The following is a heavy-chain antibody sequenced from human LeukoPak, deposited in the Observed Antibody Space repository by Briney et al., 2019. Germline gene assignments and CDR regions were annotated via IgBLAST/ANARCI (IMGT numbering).Heavy chain of an antibody. CDR1: GFTVTSYG. CDR3: ASVYYGSGTGYYYMDV. CDR2: ISNGSINI. D-gene: IGHD3-10*01. Sequence: GGSLRRSGAAFGFTVTSYGRKWLRQAPGKGLVGVTYISNGSINISYADSVKGRFTICRDNAKNSLYLQMNSLRAEGTAVYYCASVYYGSGTGYYYMDVWSKGTTVTVSS. J-gene: IGHJ6*03. V-gene: IGHV3-21*01.